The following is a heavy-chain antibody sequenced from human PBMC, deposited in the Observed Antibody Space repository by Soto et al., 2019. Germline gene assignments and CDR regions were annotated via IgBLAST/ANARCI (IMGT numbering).Heavy chain of an antibody. CDR2: IYYSGSI. Sequence: SETLSLTCTVSGGYISSYYWSWIRQPPGKGLEWIGNIYYSGSINYNPSLKSRVTMSVDTSRKQFSLKLNSVTAADTAVYYCARAGYSSAFAWFDSWGQGTLVTVSS. CDR3: ARAGYSSAFAWFDS. V-gene: IGHV4-59*01. CDR1: GGYISSYY. J-gene: IGHJ5*01. D-gene: IGHD6-25*01.